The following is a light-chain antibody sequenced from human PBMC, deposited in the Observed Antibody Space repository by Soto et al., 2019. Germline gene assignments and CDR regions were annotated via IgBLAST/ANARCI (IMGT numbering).Light chain of an antibody. CDR1: QSVSSSY. CDR3: QQYGSSPFT. V-gene: IGKV3-20*01. Sequence: EIVLTQSPGTLSLSPGERATLSCRASQSVSSSYLAWYQQKPGQAPRLLIYGASSRATGIPDRFSGSGSGTDFTHTISRLEPEDFAVYYCQQYGSSPFTFGPGNKVYIK. J-gene: IGKJ3*01. CDR2: GAS.